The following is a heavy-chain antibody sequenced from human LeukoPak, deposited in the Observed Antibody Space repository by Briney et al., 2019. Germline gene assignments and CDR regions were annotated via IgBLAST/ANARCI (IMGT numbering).Heavy chain of an antibody. J-gene: IGHJ4*02. V-gene: IGHV1-69*13. Sequence: SVKVSCKASGGTFSSYAISWVRQAPGQGLEWMGGIIPIFGTANYAQKFQGRVTITADESTSTAYMELSSLRSEDTAVYYCARETTVTTGFDCWGQGTLVTVSS. D-gene: IGHD4-17*01. CDR3: ARETTVTTGFDC. CDR2: IIPIFGTA. CDR1: GGTFSSYA.